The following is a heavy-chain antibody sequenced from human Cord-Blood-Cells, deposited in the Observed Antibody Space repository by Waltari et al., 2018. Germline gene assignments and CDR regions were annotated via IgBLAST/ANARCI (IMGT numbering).Heavy chain of an antibody. V-gene: IGHV3-30*02. D-gene: IGHD2-2*02. Sequence: QVQLVESGGGVVQPGGSLRLSCAAAGFTSSSYGMPWVRQAPGTGLEWVAFIRYDGSNKYYADSVKGRFTISRDNSKNTLYLQMNSLRAEDTAVYYCAKEMAYCSSTSCYTAFDYWGQGTLVTVSS. CDR1: GFTSSSYG. CDR3: AKEMAYCSSTSCYTAFDY. CDR2: IRYDGSNK. J-gene: IGHJ4*02.